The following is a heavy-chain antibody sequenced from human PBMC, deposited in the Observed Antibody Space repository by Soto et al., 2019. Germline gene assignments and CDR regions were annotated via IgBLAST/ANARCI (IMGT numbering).Heavy chain of an antibody. CDR1: GYIFTNYW. J-gene: IGHJ4*01. CDR2: IYPGDTDT. Sequence: GASLKISCQACGYIFTNYWIGWVRPMPGKGLGWVGIIYPGDTDTKYSPSFHGHATTSADKSIRNDFRQWSSLKASDTAMYYCAILANIFDFDNWGHVSLVTVSS. CDR3: AILANIFDFDN. D-gene: IGHD2-21*01. V-gene: IGHV5-51*01.